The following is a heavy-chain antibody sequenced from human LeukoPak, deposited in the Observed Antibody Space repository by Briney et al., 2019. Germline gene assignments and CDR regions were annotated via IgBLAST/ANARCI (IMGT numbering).Heavy chain of an antibody. D-gene: IGHD5-18*01. V-gene: IGHV3-74*01. J-gene: IGHJ4*02. CDR3: ARVRGYNHGYNY. CDR1: GFTFSSYW. CDR2: INSDESST. Sequence: PGGSLRLSCAASGFTFSSYWMHWVRQAPGKGLVWVSRINSDESSTNYADSVKGRSTISRDNAKNTLYLQMNRLRAEDTAVYYCARVRGYNHGYNYWGQGTLVTVSS.